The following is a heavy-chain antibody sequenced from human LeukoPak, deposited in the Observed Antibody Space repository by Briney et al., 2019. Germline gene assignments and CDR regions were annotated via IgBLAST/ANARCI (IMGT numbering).Heavy chain of an antibody. D-gene: IGHD6-19*01. Sequence: ASVKVSCKASGYTFTSYDINWVRQATGQGLEWMGWMNPNSGNTGYAQKFQGRVTMTRNTSISTAYMELSRLRSDDTAVYYCRIAVADQRRSDYWGQGTLVTVSS. CDR2: MNPNSGNT. V-gene: IGHV1-8*01. CDR1: GYTFTSYD. J-gene: IGHJ4*02. CDR3: RIAVADQRRSDY.